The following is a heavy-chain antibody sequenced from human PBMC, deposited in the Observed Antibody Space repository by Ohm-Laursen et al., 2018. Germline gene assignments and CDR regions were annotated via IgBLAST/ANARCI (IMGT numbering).Heavy chain of an antibody. CDR2: ISASGGST. Sequence: SLRLSCTASGFTFSTYAVTWVRQAPGKGLEWVSTISASGGSTYYADSVKGRFTISRDNSKNTLYLQMNSLRAEDTAVYYCAKTYYGSLYYFDYWGQGTLVTVSS. D-gene: IGHD4-17*01. J-gene: IGHJ4*02. CDR3: AKTYYGSLYYFDY. CDR1: GFTFSTYA. V-gene: IGHV3-23*01.